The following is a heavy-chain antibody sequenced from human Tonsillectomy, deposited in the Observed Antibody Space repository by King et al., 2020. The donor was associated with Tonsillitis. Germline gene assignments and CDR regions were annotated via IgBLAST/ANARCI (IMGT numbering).Heavy chain of an antibody. J-gene: IGHJ3*02. CDR3: ARVTDYDFWSGFRTGAFDI. Sequence: VQLQESGPGLVKPSETLSLTCTVSGGSISSYYWSWIRQPAGKGLEWIGRIYTSGSTNYNPSLKSRVTMSVDTSKNQFSLKLSTVTAADTAVYYCARVTDYDFWSGFRTGAFDIWGQGTMVTVSS. CDR2: IYTSGST. CDR1: GGSISSYY. V-gene: IGHV4-4*07. D-gene: IGHD3-3*01.